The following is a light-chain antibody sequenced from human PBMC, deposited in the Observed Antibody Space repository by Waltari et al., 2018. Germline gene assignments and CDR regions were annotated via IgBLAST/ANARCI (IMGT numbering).Light chain of an antibody. CDR3: SAWDSDLSAWV. CDR2: RNN. Sequence: QAGLTQPPSVSTGLSQTATLPCTGNTNNVGYEGAAWLQQHQGHPPKLLSYRNNNRPSGISERFSASRSGNTASLTITELQAEDEGDYYCSAWDSDLSAWVFGGGTKLTVL. J-gene: IGLJ3*02. V-gene: IGLV10-54*04. CDR1: TNNVGYEG.